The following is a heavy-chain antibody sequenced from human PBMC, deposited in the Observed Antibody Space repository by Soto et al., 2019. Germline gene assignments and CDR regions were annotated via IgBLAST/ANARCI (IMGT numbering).Heavy chain of an antibody. V-gene: IGHV3-30*18. D-gene: IGHD1-26*01. Sequence: GGSLRLSCAASGFTFSSYGMHWVRQAPGKGLEWVAFISYDGSNIYYTDSVKGQFTISRDNSKNTLYLQMNSLRAEDTAVYYCAKDLGYLGSGTPGRWGQGTLVTVS. J-gene: IGHJ4*02. CDR3: AKDLGYLGSGTPGR. CDR2: ISYDGSNI. CDR1: GFTFSSYG.